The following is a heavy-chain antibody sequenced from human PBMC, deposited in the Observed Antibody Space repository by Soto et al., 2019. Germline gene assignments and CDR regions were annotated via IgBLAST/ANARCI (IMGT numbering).Heavy chain of an antibody. CDR1: DAYIGILNLI. CDR2: IYYNGTT. CDR3: ASEPRLLIWFGEHYD. J-gene: IGHJ4*02. Sequence: TQSLDRSISDAYIGILNLISPSACKHPGKGLEWIGHIYYNGTTYYNPTLKSRVSISVDTSKNQFSLKLSSVTAADTAVYYCASEPRLLIWFGEHYDWGRGTLVTVS. D-gene: IGHD3-10*01. V-gene: IGHV4-31*03.